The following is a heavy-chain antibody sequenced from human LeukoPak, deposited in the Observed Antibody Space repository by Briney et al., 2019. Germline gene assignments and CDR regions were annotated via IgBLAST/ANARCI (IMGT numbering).Heavy chain of an antibody. J-gene: IGHJ6*03. CDR2: ISSSSTTI. V-gene: IGHV3-48*01. Sequence: PGGSLRLSCAASGFTFSTYSMNWVRQAPGKGLKWVSYISSSSTTIYYADSVKGRFTISRDNAKNSLYLQMNSLRAEDTAVYYCARDPKYFGVHYYYMDVWGKGTTVTVSS. CDR3: ARDPKYFGVHYYYMDV. D-gene: IGHD3-3*01. CDR1: GFTFSTYS.